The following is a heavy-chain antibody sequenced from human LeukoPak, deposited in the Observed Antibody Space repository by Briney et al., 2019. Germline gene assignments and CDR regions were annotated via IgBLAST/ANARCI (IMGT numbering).Heavy chain of an antibody. CDR3: VKDTLFSVITVGNDAFDI. V-gene: IGHV3-30*02. D-gene: IGHD3-3*01. Sequence: GGPLRLSCAASGFIFSRCGMHWVRQAPGKGLEWVAFIQYDGSEMAYADSVKGRFTISRDNAKNSLYLQMNSLRPEDTAVYYCVKDTLFSVITVGNDAFDIWGQGTLVTVSS. CDR2: IQYDGSEM. CDR1: GFIFSRCG. J-gene: IGHJ3*02.